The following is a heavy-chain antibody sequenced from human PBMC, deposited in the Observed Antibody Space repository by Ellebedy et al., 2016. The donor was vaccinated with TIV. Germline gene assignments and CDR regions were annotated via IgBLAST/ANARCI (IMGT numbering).Heavy chain of an antibody. CDR3: ARSGGYSGYDNEDAFDI. D-gene: IGHD5-12*01. J-gene: IGHJ3*02. CDR2: IIPIFGTA. CDR1: GSTFSSYA. Sequence: AASVKVSCKASGSTFSSYAISWVRQAPGQGLEWMGGIIPIFGTANYAQKFQGRVTITADESTSTAYMELSSLRSEDTAVYYCARSGGYSGYDNEDAFDIWGQGTMVTVSS. V-gene: IGHV1-69*13.